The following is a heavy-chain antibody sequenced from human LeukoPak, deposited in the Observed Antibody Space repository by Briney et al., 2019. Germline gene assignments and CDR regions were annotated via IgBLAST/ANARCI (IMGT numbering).Heavy chain of an antibody. J-gene: IGHJ4*02. CDR1: GYIFTNYF. Sequence: AASVKVSCKASGYIFTNYFLYWVRQAPGQGLEWMGLINPSGGSTRYAQKFQGRVTMTRDTSTSTVYMELSSLRSEDTAVYYCARVGVDGYNPDYWGQGTLVTVSS. V-gene: IGHV1-46*01. CDR2: INPSGGST. CDR3: ARVGVDGYNPDY. D-gene: IGHD5-24*01.